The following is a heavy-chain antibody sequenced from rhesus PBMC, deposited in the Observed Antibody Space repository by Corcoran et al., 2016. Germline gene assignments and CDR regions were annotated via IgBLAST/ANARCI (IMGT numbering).Heavy chain of an antibody. CDR3: ASEQSFDY. J-gene: IGHJ4*01. V-gene: IGHV4-169*02. CDR1: GGSITSSY. CDR2: IYGSGSST. Sequence: QVQLQESGPGLVKPSATLSLTCAVSGGSITSSYWRWIRQAPGKGLEWIGYIYGSGSSTNYNPSLKSRVTLSVDTSKNQLSLKLISVTAADTAVYYCASEQSFDYWGQGVLVTVSS.